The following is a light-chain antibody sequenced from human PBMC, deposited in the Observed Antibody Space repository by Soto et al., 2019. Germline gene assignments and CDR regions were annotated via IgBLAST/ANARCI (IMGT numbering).Light chain of an antibody. CDR3: MQATHLYT. Sequence: DIVLTQTPLSSLVTLGQPASISCKSSQSLEYRDGNTYLSWHQQRPGQPPRLLIYNIFNRFSGVPDRFSGSGAGTDFTLNISRVEAEDVGVYDCMQATHLYTFGQGTKLEIK. CDR2: NIF. J-gene: IGKJ2*01. V-gene: IGKV2-24*01. CDR1: QSLEYRDGNTY.